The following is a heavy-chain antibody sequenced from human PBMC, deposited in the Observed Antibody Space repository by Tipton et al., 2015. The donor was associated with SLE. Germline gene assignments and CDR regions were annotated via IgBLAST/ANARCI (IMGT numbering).Heavy chain of an antibody. CDR3: ARDRGTGTDAFDI. Sequence: LRLSCAVYGGSFSGYYWSWIRQPPGKGPEWIGEINHSGSTNYNPSLKSRVTISVDTSKNQFSLKLSSVTAADTAVYYCARDRGTGTDAFDIWGQGTMVTVSS. V-gene: IGHV4-34*01. CDR2: INHSGST. CDR1: GGSFSGYY. J-gene: IGHJ3*02. D-gene: IGHD1/OR15-1a*01.